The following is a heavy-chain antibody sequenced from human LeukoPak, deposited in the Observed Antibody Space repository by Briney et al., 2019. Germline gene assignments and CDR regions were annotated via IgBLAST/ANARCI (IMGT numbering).Heavy chain of an antibody. V-gene: IGHV3-49*03. D-gene: IGHD3-22*01. CDR1: GFTFGNYA. CDR2: IRSKTYRGTT. CDR3: AGANSFDSSGYYFDY. J-gene: IGHJ4*02. Sequence: GGSLRLSCTASGFTFGNYALSWFRQAPGKGLEWVAFIRSKTYRGTTEYAASVKGRFTISRDDSKSIAYLQMNGLKTEDTAVYYCAGANSFDSSGYYFDYWGQGTLVTVSS.